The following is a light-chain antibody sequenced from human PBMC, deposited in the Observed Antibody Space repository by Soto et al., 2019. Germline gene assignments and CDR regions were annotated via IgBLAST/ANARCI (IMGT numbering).Light chain of an antibody. Sequence: DIQMTQSPSTLSASVGDRVTITCRASQSISSWLAWYQQKPGKAPKLLIYKASSLESGVPSRFSGSASATDFTLTISSLQPDDFATYYYQQYNSYLWTFGQGTKVEIK. J-gene: IGKJ1*01. CDR3: QQYNSYLWT. CDR1: QSISSW. CDR2: KAS. V-gene: IGKV1-5*03.